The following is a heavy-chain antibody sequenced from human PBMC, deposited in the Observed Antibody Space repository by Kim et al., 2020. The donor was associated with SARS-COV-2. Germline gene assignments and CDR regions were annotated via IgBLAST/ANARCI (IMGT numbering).Heavy chain of an antibody. Sequence: GGSLRLSCAASGFTITSYWMHWVRQVPGEGLVWVSRILDDGSSASYAESVAGRFTISIDRAKNMLWLQMNSLRVEDTAVYYCTRDARSGGTGYWGQGTLVTVSS. J-gene: IGHJ4*02. CDR2: ILDDGSSA. V-gene: IGHV3-74*01. D-gene: IGHD2-8*02. CDR1: GFTITSYW. CDR3: TRDARSGGTGY.